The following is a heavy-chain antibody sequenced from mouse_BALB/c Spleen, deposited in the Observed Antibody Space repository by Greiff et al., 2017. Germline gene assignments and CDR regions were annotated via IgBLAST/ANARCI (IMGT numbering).Heavy chain of an antibody. D-gene: IGHD3-3*01. CDR3: TRGDRAY. J-gene: IGHJ3*01. CDR2: IRLKSNNYAT. CDR1: GFTFSNYW. V-gene: IGHV6-6*02. Sequence: EVMLVESGGGLVQPGGSMKLSCVASGFTFSNYWMNWVRQSPEKGLEWVAEIRLKSNNYATHYAESVKGRFTISRDDSKSSVYLQMNNLRAEDTGIYFCTRGDRAYWGQGTLVTVSA.